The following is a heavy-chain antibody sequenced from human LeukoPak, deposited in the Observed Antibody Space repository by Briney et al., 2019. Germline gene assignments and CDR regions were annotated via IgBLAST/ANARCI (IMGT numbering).Heavy chain of an antibody. CDR1: GDSINSSNW. CDR2: IYHSGNT. V-gene: IGHV4-4*02. Sequence: PSETLSLTCAVSGDSINSSNWWNWVRQPPGQGLEWIAEIYHSGNTNYNPSLKSRVTISLDKSKNQFSLKLTSVTAADMALYFCARRYGSGSYYYYYYYMDVWGKGTTVTISS. CDR3: ARRYGSGSYYYYYYYMDV. D-gene: IGHD3-10*01. J-gene: IGHJ6*03.